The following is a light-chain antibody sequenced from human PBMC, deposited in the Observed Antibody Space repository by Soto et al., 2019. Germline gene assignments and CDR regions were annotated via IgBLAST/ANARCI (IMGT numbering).Light chain of an antibody. Sequence: IQMTQFPSSVSASVGDRVTITCRASQDVRTWLAWYQQRPGKAPKVLIHAATILQSGVPSRVSGRGAGTDFTLTINNLQPDDFATYDCEQVDNFPLTCGPGTKVD. V-gene: IGKV1-12*01. CDR2: AAT. CDR1: QDVRTW. J-gene: IGKJ3*01. CDR3: EQVDNFPLT.